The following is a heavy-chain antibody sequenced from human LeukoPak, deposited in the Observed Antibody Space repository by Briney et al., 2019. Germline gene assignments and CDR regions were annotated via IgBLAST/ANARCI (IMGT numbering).Heavy chain of an antibody. CDR1: GFTFSNYA. CDR2: ITGSGTST. D-gene: IGHD3-9*01. CDR3: VIWGDYDVLTGYYVPDY. J-gene: IGHJ4*02. Sequence: GGSLRLSYVASGFTFSNYAMSWVRQAPGKGLEWVSAITGSGTSTYYADSLKGRFTISRDNSKNTVFLQMNSLRHEDTAIYYCVIWGDYDVLTGYYVPDYWGQGTLVTVSS. V-gene: IGHV3-23*01.